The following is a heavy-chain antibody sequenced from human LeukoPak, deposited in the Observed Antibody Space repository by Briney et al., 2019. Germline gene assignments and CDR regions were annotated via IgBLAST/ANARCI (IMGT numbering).Heavy chain of an antibody. V-gene: IGHV3-7*01. Sequence: GGSLRLSCAASGFSFRNSWMSWVRQAPGKGLEWVANIRQDGNEIYYMDSVKGRFTISRDNAKNSLYLQMNSLRAEDTAVYYCARDARHSNDAFDIWGQGTMVTVSS. J-gene: IGHJ3*02. CDR1: GFSFRNSW. CDR2: IRQDGNEI. CDR3: ARDARHSNDAFDI. D-gene: IGHD2-15*01.